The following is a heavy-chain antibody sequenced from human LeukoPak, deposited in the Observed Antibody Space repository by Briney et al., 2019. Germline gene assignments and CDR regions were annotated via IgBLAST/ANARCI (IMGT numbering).Heavy chain of an antibody. Sequence: GGSLRLSCAASGFTFSSYGMHWVRQAPGRGLEWVAVISYDGSNTYHADSVKGRFTISRDNAKNSLYLQMNSLRTEDTAVYYCASSTAIGYWGQGTLVTVSS. CDR1: GFTFSSYG. CDR2: ISYDGSNT. CDR3: ASSTAIGY. V-gene: IGHV3-30*03. J-gene: IGHJ4*02.